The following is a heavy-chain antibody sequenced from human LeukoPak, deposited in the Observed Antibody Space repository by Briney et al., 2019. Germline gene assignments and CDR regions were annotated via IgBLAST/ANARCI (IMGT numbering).Heavy chain of an antibody. CDR1: GYTFTSYD. CDR3: ARPARPFGPLYYMDV. D-gene: IGHD6-6*01. V-gene: IGHV1-8*01. CDR2: MNPKSTHT. J-gene: IGHJ6*03. Sequence: ASVKVSCKASGYTFTSYDINWVRQAPGQGLEWMGWMNPKSTHTGYAQKFQGRVTMTRNTSIATAYMELSSLRSEDTAVYYCARPARPFGPLYYMDVWGKGTTVTVSS.